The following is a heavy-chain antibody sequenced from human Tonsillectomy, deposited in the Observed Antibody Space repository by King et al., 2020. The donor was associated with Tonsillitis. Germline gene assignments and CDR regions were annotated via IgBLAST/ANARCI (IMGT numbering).Heavy chain of an antibody. D-gene: IGHD2-15*01. CDR2: ISAYNGNR. CDR1: GYTFSSYG. J-gene: IGHJ4*02. CDR3: AREGGACSGGTCYSYDYFDY. V-gene: IGHV1-18*01. Sequence: QLVQAGAEVKKPGASVKVSCKATGYTFSSYGISWVRQAPGQGLEWMGWISAYNGNRDYAQNLQGRVTMTTDTSTRTDYMELRSQRYDDTAVYYCAREGGACSGGTCYSYDYFDYWGQGTLVTVSS.